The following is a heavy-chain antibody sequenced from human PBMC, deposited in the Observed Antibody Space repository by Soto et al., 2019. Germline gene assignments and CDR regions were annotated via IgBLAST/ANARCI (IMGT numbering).Heavy chain of an antibody. CDR2: ISAGGGST. CDR3: AHPRGYGVFDAYDI. J-gene: IGHJ3*02. D-gene: IGHD4-17*01. Sequence: GGSLRLSCAASGFTFSTYAMSWVRRAPGKGLEWVSAISAGGGSTYYADSVKGRFTISRDNSMNALYLQMNSLRIEDTAVYYCAHPRGYGVFDAYDIWGQGTMVTVSS. CDR1: GFTFSTYA. V-gene: IGHV3-23*01.